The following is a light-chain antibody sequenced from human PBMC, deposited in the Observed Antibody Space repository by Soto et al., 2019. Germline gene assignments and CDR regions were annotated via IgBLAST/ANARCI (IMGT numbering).Light chain of an antibody. Sequence: QSVLTQPPSASGTPGQRFTISCSGSSYNIGSNYVYWYQQLPGTAPKLLIYRNNQRPSGVPDRFSGSKSGTSASLAISGLRSEDEADYYCAAWDDSVSGPVFGGGTKLTVL. J-gene: IGLJ2*01. CDR2: RNN. CDR1: SYNIGSNY. CDR3: AAWDDSVSGPV. V-gene: IGLV1-47*01.